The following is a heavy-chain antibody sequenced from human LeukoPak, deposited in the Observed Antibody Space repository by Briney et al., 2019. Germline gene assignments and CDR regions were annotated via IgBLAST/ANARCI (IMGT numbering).Heavy chain of an antibody. CDR2: TYYRSKWYN. D-gene: IGHD6-13*01. J-gene: IGHJ6*03. CDR3: ARGVSGFIAAEYYYYYYMDV. V-gene: IGHV6-1*01. Sequence: SQTLSLTCAISGDSVSSNGGVWNWIRQSPSRGLEWLGRTYYRSKWYNDYALSVKSRITINPDTSKNQFSLKLSSVTAADTAVYYCARGVSGFIAAEYYYYYYMDVWGKGTTVTVSS. CDR1: GDSVSSNGGV.